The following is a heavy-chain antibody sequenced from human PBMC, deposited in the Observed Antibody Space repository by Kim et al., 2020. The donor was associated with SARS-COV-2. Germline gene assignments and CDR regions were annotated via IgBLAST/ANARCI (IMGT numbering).Heavy chain of an antibody. D-gene: IGHD3-16*01. Sequence: VKCRFTISSDDAKNSLYLQMNSLRAEDTALYYCAKDSGARAYKCYGMDVWGRGTTVTVSS. V-gene: IGHV3-9*01. J-gene: IGHJ6*02. CDR3: AKDSGARAYKCYGMDV.